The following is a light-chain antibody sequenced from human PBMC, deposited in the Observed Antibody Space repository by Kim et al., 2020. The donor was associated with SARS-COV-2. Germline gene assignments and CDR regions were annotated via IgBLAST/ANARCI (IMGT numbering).Light chain of an antibody. CDR1: SSDVVCYNY. Sequence: QSVTISCTGTSSDVVCYNYISWYQQHPSRAPNLMIFEVSKRPSVVPDRFSGSKSGNTASLTVSGLQAEDEAVYYCSSYAGSNNFVVFGGGSQLTVL. CDR2: EVS. CDR3: SSYAGSNNFVV. J-gene: IGLJ2*01. V-gene: IGLV2-8*01.